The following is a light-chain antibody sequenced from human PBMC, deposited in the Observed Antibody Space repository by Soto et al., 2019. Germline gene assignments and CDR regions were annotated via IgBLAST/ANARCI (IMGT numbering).Light chain of an antibody. CDR3: AAWDDSLNGPI. CDR1: SSNIGANI. J-gene: IGLJ2*01. CDR2: SDY. Sequence: QSVLTQTPSASGTPGQRVTISCSGSSSNIGANIVNWYQQIPGTAPKLLIFSDYQRPSGVPARFSGFKSGTSASLAISGLQSEDEADYYCAAWDDSLNGPIFGGGTKLTVL. V-gene: IGLV1-44*01.